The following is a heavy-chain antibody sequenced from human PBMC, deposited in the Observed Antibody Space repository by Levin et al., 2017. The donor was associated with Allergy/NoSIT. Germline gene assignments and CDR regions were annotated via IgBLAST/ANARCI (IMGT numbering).Heavy chain of an antibody. V-gene: IGHV3-23*01. CDR3: AKESYTSSRVDY. CDR2: VSAGVLIT. D-gene: IGHD6-13*01. J-gene: IGHJ4*02. CDR1: GFTFSNYA. Sequence: RASVKVSCAASGFTFSNYAMTWVRQAPGKGLEWVSTVSAGVLITYYADSVKGRFTISRDNSKNTLYLQMNSLSADDTAVYYCAKESYTSSRVDYWGQGTLVTVSS.